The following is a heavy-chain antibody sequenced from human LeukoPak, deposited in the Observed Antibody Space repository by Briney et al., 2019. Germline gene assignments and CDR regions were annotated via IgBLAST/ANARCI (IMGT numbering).Heavy chain of an antibody. CDR3: ARDSHEKYYDSSGYYLNAFDI. CDR1: VYTFTGYY. J-gene: IGHJ3*02. D-gene: IGHD3-22*01. CDR2: INPNSGGT. Sequence: ASVKVSCEASVYTFTGYYIHWVRQAPGQGRERVGWINPNSGGTNYAQKFQGRVTMTRDTSISTAYMELSRLRSDDTAVYYCARDSHEKYYDSSGYYLNAFDIWGQGTWSPSLQ. V-gene: IGHV1-2*02.